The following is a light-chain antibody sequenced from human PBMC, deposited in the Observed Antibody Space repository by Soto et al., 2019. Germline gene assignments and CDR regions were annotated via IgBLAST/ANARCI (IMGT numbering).Light chain of an antibody. J-gene: IGLJ2*01. CDR3: SSYAGSNIML. CDR2: EVS. V-gene: IGLV2-8*01. CDR1: SSDVGGFSY. Sequence: QSALTQPPSASGSPGQSVTISCTGTSSDVGGFSYVSWYQQHPGKAPKFIIYEVSKRPSGVPDRFSGSKSGDTASLIVSGLQAEDEAAYYCSSYAGSNIMLFGGGTKLTVL.